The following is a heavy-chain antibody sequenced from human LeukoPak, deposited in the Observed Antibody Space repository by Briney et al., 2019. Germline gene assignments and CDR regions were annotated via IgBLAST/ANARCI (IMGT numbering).Heavy chain of an antibody. CDR1: GYTFTSYY. J-gene: IGHJ4*02. D-gene: IGHD5-18*01. CDR3: ASQTGYSYGLWYFDY. Sequence: ASVKVSCKASGYTFTSYYMHWVRQAPGQGLEWMGIINPSGGSTSYAQKFQGRVTITADKSTSTAYMELSSLRSEDTAVYYCASQTGYSYGLWYFDYWGQGTLVTVSS. V-gene: IGHV1-46*01. CDR2: INPSGGST.